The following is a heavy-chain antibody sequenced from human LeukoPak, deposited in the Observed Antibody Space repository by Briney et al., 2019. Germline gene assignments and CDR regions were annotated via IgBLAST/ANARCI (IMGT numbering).Heavy chain of an antibody. CDR2: IYTSGST. V-gene: IGHV4-61*09. Sequence: SETLSLTCTVSGGSISSGSYYWSWTRQPAGKGLEWIGHIYTSGSTNYNPSLKSRVTISVDTSKNQFSLKLSSVTAADTAVYYCAREWVTSGSYRRFDYWGQGTLVTVSS. CDR3: AREWVTSGSYRRFDY. J-gene: IGHJ4*02. CDR1: GGSISSGSYY. D-gene: IGHD1-26*01.